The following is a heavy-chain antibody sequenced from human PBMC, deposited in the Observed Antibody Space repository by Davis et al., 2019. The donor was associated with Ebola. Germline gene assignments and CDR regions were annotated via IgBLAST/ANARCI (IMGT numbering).Heavy chain of an antibody. J-gene: IGHJ6*03. CDR3: ARVVPAANRYYYYYMDV. V-gene: IGHV1-69*13. D-gene: IGHD2-2*01. CDR1: GGTFSSYA. Sequence: SVKVSCKASGGTFSSYAISWVRQAPGQGLEWMGGIIPIFGTANYAQKFQGRVTITADESTSTAYMELSSLRSEDTAVYYCARVVPAANRYYYYYMDVWGKGTTVTVSS. CDR2: IIPIFGTA.